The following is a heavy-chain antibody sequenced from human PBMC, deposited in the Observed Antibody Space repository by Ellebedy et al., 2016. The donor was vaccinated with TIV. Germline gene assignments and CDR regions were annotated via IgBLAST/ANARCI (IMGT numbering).Heavy chain of an antibody. J-gene: IGHJ4*02. CDR2: MSGSGTRA. CDR3: ARTHDDYGGNWAFDY. Sequence: GESLKISCAASGFTFSFYAMSWVRQAPGKGLEWVSSMSGSGTRAYYADSVKGRFTISRDNSKNTLYLQMNSLRAEDTAVYYCARTHDDYGGNWAFDYWGQGTLVTVSS. CDR1: GFTFSFYA. D-gene: IGHD4-23*01. V-gene: IGHV3-23*01.